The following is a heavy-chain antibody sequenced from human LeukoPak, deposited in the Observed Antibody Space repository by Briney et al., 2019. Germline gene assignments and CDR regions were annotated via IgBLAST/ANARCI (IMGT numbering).Heavy chain of an antibody. V-gene: IGHV3-23*01. Sequence: GGSLTLSCAASGFTLSSYAMSWVRQAPGKGLEWVSAISGSGGSTYYADSVKGRFTISRDNSKNTLYLQMNSLRAEDTAVYYCAKGDSGYPTQQVYFDYWGQGTLVTVSS. J-gene: IGHJ4*02. D-gene: IGHD3-22*01. CDR1: GFTLSSYA. CDR2: ISGSGGST. CDR3: AKGDSGYPTQQVYFDY.